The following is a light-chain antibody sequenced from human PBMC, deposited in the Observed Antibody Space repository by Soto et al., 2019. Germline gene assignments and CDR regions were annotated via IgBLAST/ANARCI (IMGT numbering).Light chain of an antibody. CDR3: QQYDTSPVT. V-gene: IGKV3-20*01. J-gene: IGKJ2*01. CDR2: GAS. Sequence: EIVLTQSPGTLSLSPGERATLSCRASQSVSSSSLAWFQQKPGQAPRLLIYGASTRATGIPDRITGSGSGTDFTLTISRLEPEDFAVYYCQQYDTSPVTFGQGTKLEI. CDR1: QSVSSSS.